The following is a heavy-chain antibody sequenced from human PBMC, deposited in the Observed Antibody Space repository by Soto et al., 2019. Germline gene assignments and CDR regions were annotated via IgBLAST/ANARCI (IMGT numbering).Heavy chain of an antibody. CDR2: INHSGST. Sequence: SETLSLTCAVYGGSFSGYYWSWIRQPPGKGLEWIGEINHSGSTNYNPSLKSRVTISVDTSKNQFSLKLSSVTAADTAVYYCARVARVLRYFDWLQKPNWFDPWGQGTLVTVSS. V-gene: IGHV4-34*01. CDR3: ARVARVLRYFDWLQKPNWFDP. J-gene: IGHJ5*02. D-gene: IGHD3-9*01. CDR1: GGSFSGYY.